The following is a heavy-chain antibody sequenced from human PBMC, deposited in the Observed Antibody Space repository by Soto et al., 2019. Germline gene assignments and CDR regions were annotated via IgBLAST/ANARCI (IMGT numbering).Heavy chain of an antibody. CDR2: INPNSGGT. V-gene: IGHV1-2*04. Sequence: QVQLVQSGAEVKKTGASVKVSCKASGYTFIGYYIHWVRQAPGQGLEWMGWINPNSGGTNYAQRFQGWVTMTRDRSISTVYMEVSRLKSDDTAVYYCARVGGGLASLGYYGMDVWGQGTTVTVSS. CDR3: ARVGGGLASLGYYGMDV. D-gene: IGHD3-10*01. J-gene: IGHJ6*02. CDR1: GYTFIGYY.